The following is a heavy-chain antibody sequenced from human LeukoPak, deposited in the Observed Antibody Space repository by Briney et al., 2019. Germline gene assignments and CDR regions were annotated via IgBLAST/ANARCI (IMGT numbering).Heavy chain of an antibody. CDR2: IYSGGST. D-gene: IGHD6-19*01. V-gene: IGHV3-66*01. Sequence: PGGSPRLSCAASGFTVSSNYMSWVRQAPGKGLEWVSVIYSGGSTYYADSVKGRFTISRDNSKNTLYLQMNSLRAEDTAVYHCARDHSGWYYFDYWGQGTLVTVSS. CDR3: ARDHSGWYYFDY. CDR1: GFTVSSNY. J-gene: IGHJ4*02.